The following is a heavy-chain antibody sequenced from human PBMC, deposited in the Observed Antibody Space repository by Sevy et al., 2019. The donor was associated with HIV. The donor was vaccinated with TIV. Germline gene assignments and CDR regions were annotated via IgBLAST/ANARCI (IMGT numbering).Heavy chain of an antibody. J-gene: IGHJ4*02. V-gene: IGHV3-30-3*01. CDR2: ISYDGSNK. CDR3: AGGATMVRGVITY. Sequence: GGSLRLSCAASGFTFSSYAMHWVRQAPGKGLEWAAVISYDGSNKYYADSVKGRFTISRDNSKNTLYPQMNSLRAEDTAVYYCAGGATMVRGVITYWGQGTLVTVSS. D-gene: IGHD3-10*01. CDR1: GFTFSSYA.